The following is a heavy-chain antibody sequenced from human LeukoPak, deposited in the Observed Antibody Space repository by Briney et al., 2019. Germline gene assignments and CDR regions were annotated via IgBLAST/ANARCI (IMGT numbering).Heavy chain of an antibody. V-gene: IGHV6-1*01. J-gene: IGHJ5*02. Sequence: SQTLSLTCAISGDSVSSNSVTWNWIRQSPSRGLEWLGRTYYRSTWYNDYAVSVRGRITVDPDTSKNQFSLHLNSVTPEDTAVYYCARRLTQYDCFDPWGQGTVVTVSS. CDR2: TYYRSTWYN. D-gene: IGHD2-2*01. CDR1: GDSVSSNSVT. CDR3: ARRLTQYDCFDP.